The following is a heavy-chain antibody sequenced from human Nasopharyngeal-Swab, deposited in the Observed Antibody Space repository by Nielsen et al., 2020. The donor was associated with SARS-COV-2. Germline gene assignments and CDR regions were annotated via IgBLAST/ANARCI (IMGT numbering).Heavy chain of an antibody. Sequence: GGSLRLSCAASGFTFSYYSMSWVRQAPGKGLEWVSSISGSGSYIYYADSVKGRFTISRDNAKNSLYLQMNSLRAEDTAVYYCARVRELGYYMDVWGKGTTVTVSS. D-gene: IGHD1-7*01. J-gene: IGHJ6*03. CDR2: ISGSGSYI. CDR3: ARVRELGYYMDV. CDR1: GFTFSYYS. V-gene: IGHV3-21*01.